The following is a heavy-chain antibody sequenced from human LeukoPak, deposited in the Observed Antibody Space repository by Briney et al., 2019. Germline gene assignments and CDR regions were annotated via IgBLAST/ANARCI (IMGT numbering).Heavy chain of an antibody. V-gene: IGHV4-4*07. J-gene: IGHJ4*02. CDR3: ARENDSSGYYLDYFDY. Sequence: SDTLSLTCTVSGGSISSYYWSWIRQPAGKGLEWIGRIYTSGSTNYNPSLKSRVTMSVDTSKNQFSLKLSSVTAADTAVYYCARENDSSGYYLDYFDYWGQGTLVTVSS. CDR1: GGSISSYY. CDR2: IYTSGST. D-gene: IGHD3-22*01.